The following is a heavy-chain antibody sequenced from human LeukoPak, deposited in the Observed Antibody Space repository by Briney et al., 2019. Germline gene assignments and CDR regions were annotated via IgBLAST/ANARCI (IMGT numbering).Heavy chain of an antibody. CDR1: GYTFTSYY. Sequence: ASVKVSCKASGYTFTSYYMHWVRQAPGQGLEWMGIINPSGGSTSYAQKFQGRVTMTRDTSTSTVYMELSSLRSEDTAVYYCTTIGAAGDFDYWGQGTLVTVSS. D-gene: IGHD6-13*01. V-gene: IGHV1-46*01. CDR3: TTIGAAGDFDY. CDR2: INPSGGST. J-gene: IGHJ4*02.